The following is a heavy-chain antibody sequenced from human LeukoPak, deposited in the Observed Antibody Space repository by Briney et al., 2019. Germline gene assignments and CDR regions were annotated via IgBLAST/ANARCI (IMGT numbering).Heavy chain of an antibody. Sequence: SETLSLTCAVYGESFSGYYWSWIRQPPGKGLEWIGEIYYSGSNNYNPSLKIRVTISVDTSKIQFSLKLSSVGTADTAVYYCARGLRRPLITYYGSGSYLDVWGQGTTVTVSS. CDR2: IYYSGSN. CDR3: ARGLRRPLITYYGSGSYLDV. J-gene: IGHJ6*02. V-gene: IGHV4-34*01. CDR1: GESFSGYY. D-gene: IGHD3-10*01.